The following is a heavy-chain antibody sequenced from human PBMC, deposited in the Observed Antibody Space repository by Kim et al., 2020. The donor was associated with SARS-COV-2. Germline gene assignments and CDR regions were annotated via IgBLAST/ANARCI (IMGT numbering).Heavy chain of an antibody. Sequence: GSTSYAQKFQGRVTMTRDTSTSTVYMELSSLRSEDTAVYYCASGYSSGWHWGQGTLVTVSS. V-gene: IGHV1-46*01. CDR2: GST. D-gene: IGHD6-19*01. CDR3: ASGYSSGWH. J-gene: IGHJ4*02.